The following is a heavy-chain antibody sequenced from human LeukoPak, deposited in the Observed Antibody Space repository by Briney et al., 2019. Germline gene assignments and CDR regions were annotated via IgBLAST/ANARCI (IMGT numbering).Heavy chain of an antibody. CDR2: IYYSGST. V-gene: IGHV4-39*07. D-gene: IGHD4-17*01. CDR1: GGSISSSSYY. Sequence: PSETLSLTCTVSGGSISSSSYYWGWIRQPPGKGLGWIGSIYYSGSTYYNPSLKSRVTISVDTSKNQFSLKLSSVTAADTAVYYCARVPSYGWFDPWGQGTLVTVSS. J-gene: IGHJ5*02. CDR3: ARVPSYGWFDP.